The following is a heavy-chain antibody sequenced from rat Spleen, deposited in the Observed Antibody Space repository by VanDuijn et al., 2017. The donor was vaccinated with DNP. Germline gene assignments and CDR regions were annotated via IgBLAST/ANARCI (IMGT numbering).Heavy chain of an antibody. D-gene: IGHD1-12*02. V-gene: IGHV5S10*01. CDR3: ATQRYYDGTYYYGFDY. CDR1: GFTFSKEA. CDR2: IIYDGSRT. Sequence: EVRLVESGGGLVQPGRSLKLSCAVSGFTFSKEAMAWVRQAPTKGLEWVATIIYDGSRTYYRDSVKGRFTVSRDSAKSTLYLQMYSLRSEDTATYYCATQRYYDGTYYYGFDYWGQGVMVTVSS. J-gene: IGHJ2*01.